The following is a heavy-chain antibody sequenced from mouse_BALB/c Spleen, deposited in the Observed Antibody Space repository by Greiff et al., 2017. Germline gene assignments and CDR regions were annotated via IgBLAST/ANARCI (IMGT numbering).Heavy chain of an antibody. Sequence: EVQVVESGPGLVKPSQSLSLTCSVTGYSITSGYYWHWIRQFPGNKLEWMGYISYDGSNNYNPSLKNRISITRDTSKNQFFLKLNSVTTEDTATYYCARAHHYAMDYWGQGTSVTVSS. J-gene: IGHJ4*01. CDR3: ARAHHYAMDY. CDR2: ISYDGSN. CDR1: GYSITSGYY. V-gene: IGHV3-6*02.